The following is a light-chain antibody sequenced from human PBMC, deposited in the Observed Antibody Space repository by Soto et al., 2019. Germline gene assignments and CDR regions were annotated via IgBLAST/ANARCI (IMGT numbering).Light chain of an antibody. CDR3: AVWDQSLTGWV. CDR1: SSNIGSHF. V-gene: IGLV1-47*01. J-gene: IGLJ3*02. CDR2: RDG. Sequence: QAVVTQPPSASGTPGQSLTISCSGSSSNIGSHFVYWYQHLPGTAPKLLIFRDGQRPSGVPARFFGSKSGTSASLAITGHRSEDEADYYCAVWDQSLTGWVFGGGTKLTVL.